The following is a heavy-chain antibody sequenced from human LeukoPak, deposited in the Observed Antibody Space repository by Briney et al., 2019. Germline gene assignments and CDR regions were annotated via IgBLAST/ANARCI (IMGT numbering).Heavy chain of an antibody. Sequence: GASVKVSCEASGGTFSSYAISWVRQAPGQGLEWMGGIIPIFGTANYAQKFQGRVTITADESTSTAYMELSSLRSEDTAVYYCARDMPESGYSYGYLDYWGQGTLVTVSS. J-gene: IGHJ4*02. CDR2: IIPIFGTA. V-gene: IGHV1-69*13. D-gene: IGHD5-18*01. CDR3: ARDMPESGYSYGYLDY. CDR1: GGTFSSYA.